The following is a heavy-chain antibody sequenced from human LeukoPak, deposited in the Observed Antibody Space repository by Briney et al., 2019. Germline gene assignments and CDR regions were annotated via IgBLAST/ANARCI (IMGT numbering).Heavy chain of an antibody. J-gene: IGHJ6*03. Sequence: ASVKVSCKASGYTFTGYYMHWVRQAHGQGLEWMGLINPHSGGTNYAQKFQGRVTMTRDTSISTAYMELSRLRSDDTAVYYCARDHGYSSIWSIGYYYYYYCMDVWGKGTTVTVSS. D-gene: IGHD6-13*01. V-gene: IGHV1-2*02. CDR1: GYTFTGYY. CDR3: ARDHGYSSIWSIGYYYYYYCMDV. CDR2: INPHSGGT.